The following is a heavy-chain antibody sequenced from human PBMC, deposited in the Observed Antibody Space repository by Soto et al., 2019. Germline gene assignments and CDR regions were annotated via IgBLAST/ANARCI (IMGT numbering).Heavy chain of an antibody. CDR1: GFTFSNYA. V-gene: IGHV3-23*01. Sequence: EVQLLESGGGLVQPGGSLRLSCAASGFTFSNYAMTWVRQAPGKGLEWVSVITGSGGGTYSVDSVKGRFTISRDNYKNTVYLQMNSLRAEDTAVYYCAKRPLTAAGFDYWGQGTLVTVSS. D-gene: IGHD6-13*01. CDR2: ITGSGGGT. CDR3: AKRPLTAAGFDY. J-gene: IGHJ4*02.